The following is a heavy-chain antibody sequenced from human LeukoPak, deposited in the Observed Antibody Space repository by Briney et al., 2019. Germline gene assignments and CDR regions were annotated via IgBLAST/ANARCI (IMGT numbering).Heavy chain of an antibody. J-gene: IGHJ6*03. D-gene: IGHD2-2*01. V-gene: IGHV3-21*01. Sequence: GGSLRLSCAASGFTFSSFSMNWVRQAPGKGLEWVSFISSSSSYIYYADSVKGRFTIPRDNAKNSLYLQMNSLRAEDTAVYYCARDQSCSSSSCYYYYYMDVWGRGTTATVSS. CDR1: GFTFSSFS. CDR2: ISSSSSYI. CDR3: ARDQSCSSSSCYYYYYMDV.